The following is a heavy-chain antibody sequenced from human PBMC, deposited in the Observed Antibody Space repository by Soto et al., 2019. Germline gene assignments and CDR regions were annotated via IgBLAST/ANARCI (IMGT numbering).Heavy chain of an antibody. CDR1: GGSVSSGSYY. CDR3: ARGLWFWELSLSLYGMDF. V-gene: IGHV4-61*01. J-gene: IGHJ6*02. D-gene: IGHD3-10*01. Sequence: TLSLTCTVSGGSVSSGSYYWSWIRQPPGKGLEWIGYIYYSGSTNYNPSLKSRVTISVDTSKNQFSLKLSSVTAADTAVYYCARGLWFWELSLSLYGMDFWGQGTTVTVSS. CDR2: IYYSGST.